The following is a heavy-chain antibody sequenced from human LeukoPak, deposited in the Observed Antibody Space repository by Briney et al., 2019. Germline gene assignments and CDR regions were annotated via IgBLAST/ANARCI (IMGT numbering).Heavy chain of an antibody. Sequence: SETLSLTCTVGGGSLSGHYWGWIRQPPGKGLELVGHIYYTGPTFYNPSLNSRVTITLDASRNQFSLWLTSVIAADTAVYYCARFSWGCSTASCYLTNWGQGALVTVSS. V-gene: IGHV4-59*11. CDR1: GGSLSGHY. CDR2: IYYTGPT. J-gene: IGHJ4*02. CDR3: ARFSWGCSTASCYLTN. D-gene: IGHD2-2*01.